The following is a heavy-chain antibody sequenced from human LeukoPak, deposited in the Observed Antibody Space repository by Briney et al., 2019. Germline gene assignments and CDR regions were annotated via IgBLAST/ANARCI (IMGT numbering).Heavy chain of an antibody. Sequence: PSETLSLTCAVYGGSFSGYYWSWIRQPPGKGLEWIGEINHSGSTNYNPSLKSRVTISVDTSKNQFSLKLGSVTAADTAVYYCAREGSSRGPGIDYWGQGTLVTVSS. V-gene: IGHV4-34*01. CDR2: INHSGST. CDR3: AREGSSRGPGIDY. D-gene: IGHD6-13*01. CDR1: GGSFSGYY. J-gene: IGHJ4*02.